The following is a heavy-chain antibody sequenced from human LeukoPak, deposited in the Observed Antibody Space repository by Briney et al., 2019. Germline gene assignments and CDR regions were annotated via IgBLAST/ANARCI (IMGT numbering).Heavy chain of an antibody. Sequence: PSETLSLTCTVSGGPISSGGYYWSWIRQHPGKGLEWIGYIYYSGSTYYNPSLKSRVTVSVDTSKNQFSLKLSSVTAADTAVYYCARYRKYQLLSVDYWGQGTLVTVSS. D-gene: IGHD2-2*01. CDR1: GGPISSGGYY. CDR2: IYYSGST. V-gene: IGHV4-31*03. CDR3: ARYRKYQLLSVDY. J-gene: IGHJ4*02.